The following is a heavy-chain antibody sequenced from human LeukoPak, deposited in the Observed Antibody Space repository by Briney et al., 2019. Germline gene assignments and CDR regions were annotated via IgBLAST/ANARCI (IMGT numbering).Heavy chain of an antibody. CDR2: INTNTGNP. CDR3: VRDLNALGAPAVFDY. J-gene: IGHJ4*02. CDR1: GYTFTSYA. V-gene: IGHV7-4-1*02. Sequence: ASVKVSCKASGYTFTSYAMNWVRQAPGQGLEWMGWINTNTGNPTYAQGFTGRFVFSLDTSVSTAYLQISSLKAEDTAVYYCVRDLNALGAPAVFDYWGQGTLVTVSS. D-gene: IGHD1-26*01.